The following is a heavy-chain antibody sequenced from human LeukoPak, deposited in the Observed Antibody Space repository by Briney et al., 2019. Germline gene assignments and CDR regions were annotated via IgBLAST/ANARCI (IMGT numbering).Heavy chain of an antibody. J-gene: IGHJ4*02. Sequence: PGGSLRLSCAGSGYTFSSYEMNWVRQAPGKGLEWVSYISSSGGTTHYADSVRGRFTISRDNAKNSLYLQMNGLRVEDTAVYYCARDYYPRYWGQGTLVTVSS. D-gene: IGHD3-22*01. CDR3: ARDYYPRY. V-gene: IGHV3-48*03. CDR1: GYTFSSYE. CDR2: ISSSGGTT.